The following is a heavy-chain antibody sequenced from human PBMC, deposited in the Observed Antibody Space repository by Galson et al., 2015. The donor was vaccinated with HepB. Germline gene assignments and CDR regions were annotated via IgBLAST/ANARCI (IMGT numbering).Heavy chain of an antibody. V-gene: IGHV4-34*01. CDR1: GGSFSGYY. CDR2: INHSGST. J-gene: IGHJ4*02. D-gene: IGHD3-22*01. Sequence: ETLSLTCAVYGGSFSGYYWSWIRQPPGKGLEWIGEINHSGSTNYNPSLKSRVTISVDTSKNQFSLKLSTVTAADTAVYYCATADSSGYYYSRGHFDYWGQGTLVTVSS. CDR3: ATADSSGYYYSRGHFDY.